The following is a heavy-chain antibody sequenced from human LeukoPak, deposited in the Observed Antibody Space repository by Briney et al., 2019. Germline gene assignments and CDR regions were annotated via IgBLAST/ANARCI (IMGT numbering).Heavy chain of an antibody. J-gene: IGHJ4*02. V-gene: IGHV3-53*01. CDR3: ARDSGSEQQLVSFDY. CDR2: IYSGGST. CDR1: GGSISSSSYF. D-gene: IGHD6-13*01. Sequence: ETLSLTCTVSGGSISSSSYFWGWIRQPPGKGLEWVSVIYSGGSTYYADSVKGRFTISRDNSKNTLYLQMNSLRAEDTAVYYCARDSGSEQQLVSFDYWGQGTLVTVSS.